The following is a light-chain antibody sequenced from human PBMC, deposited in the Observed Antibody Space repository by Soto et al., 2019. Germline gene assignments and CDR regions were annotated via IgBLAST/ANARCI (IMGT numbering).Light chain of an antibody. CDR1: QTTSPKY. CDR2: GAS. J-gene: IGKJ5*01. CDR3: QHFGSSPPVI. Sequence: EIELTQSPGTLSLSPGESATLSCRVSQTTSPKYVAWYQQRRGLAPRLLVYGASKRVAGIPDRFRGSGSGSEFSLTISGLEPEDIAVYFCQHFGSSPPVIFGQGTRLEI. V-gene: IGKV3-20*01.